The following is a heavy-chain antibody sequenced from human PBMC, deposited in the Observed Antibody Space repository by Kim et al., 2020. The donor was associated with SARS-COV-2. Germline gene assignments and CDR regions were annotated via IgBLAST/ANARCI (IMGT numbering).Heavy chain of an antibody. V-gene: IGHV3-23*05. CDR1: GFNFTGHA. D-gene: IGHD3-10*01. Sequence: GGSLRLSCAGSGFNFTGHAFTWVRQAPGKGLEWVAAIRKSGISSYYADSVKGRFSISKDNSKNTLYLQMNNLRAEDTAVYYCAKDLSTSGDLWGQGVLVTVYS. CDR3: AKDLSTSGDL. CDR2: IRKSGISS. J-gene: IGHJ5*02.